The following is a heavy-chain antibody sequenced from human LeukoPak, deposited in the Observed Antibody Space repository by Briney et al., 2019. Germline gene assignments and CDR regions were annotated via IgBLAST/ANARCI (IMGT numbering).Heavy chain of an antibody. CDR3: ARGGAVVVPAAIQPSVDYYYCMDV. V-gene: IGHV4-34*01. J-gene: IGHJ6*03. CDR1: GGSFSGYY. D-gene: IGHD2-2*01. CDR2: INHSGST. Sequence: PSETLSLTCAVYGGSFSGYYWSWIRQPPGKGLEWIGEINHSGSTNYNPSLKSRVTISVDTSKNQFSLKLSSVTAADTAVYYCARGGAVVVPAAIQPSVDYYYCMDVWGKGTTVTVSS.